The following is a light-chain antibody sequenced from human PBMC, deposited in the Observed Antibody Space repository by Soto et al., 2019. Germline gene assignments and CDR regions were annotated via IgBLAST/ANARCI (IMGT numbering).Light chain of an antibody. V-gene: IGLV2-14*01. CDR3: SSYTSSNTLV. CDR2: TVS. Sequence: QSALTQPASVSGSPGQSITISCTGTSIDVGGYNYVSWYQQHPGKAPKLMISTVSNRPSGVSNRFSGSKSGNTASLTISGLQAEDEADYYCSSYTSSNTLVFGGGTKLTVL. CDR1: SIDVGGYNY. J-gene: IGLJ2*01.